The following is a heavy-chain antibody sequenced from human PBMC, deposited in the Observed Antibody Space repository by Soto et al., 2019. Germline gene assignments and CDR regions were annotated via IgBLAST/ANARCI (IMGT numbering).Heavy chain of an antibody. Sequence: SETLSLTCTVSGGSISSSSYYWGWIRQPPGKGLEWIGSIYYSGSTYYNPSLKSRVTISVDTSKNQFSLKLSSVTAADTAVYYCARHELDKDRVLKSLWFGELLANWFDPWGQGTLVTVSS. CDR2: IYYSGST. CDR1: GGSISSSSYY. V-gene: IGHV4-39*01. CDR3: ARHELDKDRVLKSLWFGELLANWFDP. D-gene: IGHD3-10*01. J-gene: IGHJ5*02.